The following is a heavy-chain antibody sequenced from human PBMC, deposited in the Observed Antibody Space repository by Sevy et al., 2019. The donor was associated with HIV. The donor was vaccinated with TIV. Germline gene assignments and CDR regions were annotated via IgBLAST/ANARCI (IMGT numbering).Heavy chain of an antibody. CDR2: ISAYNGNT. CDR1: GYTFTSYG. J-gene: IGHJ4*02. CDR3: ARDLRYCSGGSCYSSVNLSY. D-gene: IGHD2-15*01. Sequence: ASVKVSCKASGYTFTSYGISWVRQAPGQGLEWMGCISAYNGNTNYAQKLQGRVTMTTDTSTSTAYMELRSLRSDDTAVYYCARDLRYCSGGSCYSSVNLSYWGQGTLVTVSS. V-gene: IGHV1-18*01.